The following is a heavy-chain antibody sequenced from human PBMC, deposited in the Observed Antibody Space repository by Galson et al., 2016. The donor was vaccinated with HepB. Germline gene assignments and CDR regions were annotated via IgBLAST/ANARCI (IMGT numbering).Heavy chain of an antibody. J-gene: IGHJ4*02. Sequence: QVQLQESGPGLVKPSETLSLTCSVSGGSIRTSSYYWGWVRQPPGKGRQWIGNIFYSARTHSNPSLKSRVTVSVDTSKNQFSLRLTSVTAADTAMYYCARGYTSGEYCFDYWGQGTLVTVSS. CDR1: GGSIRTSSYY. CDR2: IFYSART. D-gene: IGHD5-18*01. CDR3: ARGYTSGEYCFDY. V-gene: IGHV4-39*01.